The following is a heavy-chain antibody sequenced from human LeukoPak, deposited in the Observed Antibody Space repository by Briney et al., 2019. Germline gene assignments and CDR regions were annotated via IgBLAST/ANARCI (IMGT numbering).Heavy chain of an antibody. CDR3: ARVDVSPGY. V-gene: IGHV1-8*03. D-gene: IGHD3-10*02. J-gene: IGHJ4*02. CDR2: MNPKSGNT. CDR1: GYTFTRYD. Sequence: GASVKVSCKASGYTFTRYDINWVRQATGQGLEWMGWMNPKSGNTGHAQKFQGRVTITRDTSISTVYMELSSLRSEDTAVYFCARVDVSPGYWGQGTLVTVSS.